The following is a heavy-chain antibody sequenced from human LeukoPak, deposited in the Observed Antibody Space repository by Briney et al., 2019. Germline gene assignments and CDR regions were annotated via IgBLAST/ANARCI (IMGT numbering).Heavy chain of an antibody. D-gene: IGHD3-10*01. CDR1: GGSIDSFF. CDR2: VHYSGNT. V-gene: IGHV4-59*08. J-gene: IGHJ5*02. CDR3: ARGFSSGRFDP. Sequence: SETLSLTCTVSGGSIDSFFWSWIRQPPGKALEWIGDVHYSGNTNYNPSLKSRVTISLDTSKIQFSLSLNSMTAADTAVYYCARGFSSGRFDPWGQGALVTDSS.